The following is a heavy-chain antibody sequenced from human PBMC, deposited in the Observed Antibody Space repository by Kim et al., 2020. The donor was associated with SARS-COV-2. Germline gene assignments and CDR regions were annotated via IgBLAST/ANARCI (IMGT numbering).Heavy chain of an antibody. Sequence: GGSLRLSCAASGFTFSSYSMNWVRQAPGKGLEWVSSISSSSSYIYYADSVKGRFTISRDNAKNSLYLQMNSLRAEDTAVYYCAREAPSPPRYSSGRFDPWGQGTLVTVSS. D-gene: IGHD6-19*01. CDR3: AREAPSPPRYSSGRFDP. J-gene: IGHJ5*02. V-gene: IGHV3-21*01. CDR2: ISSSSSYI. CDR1: GFTFSSYS.